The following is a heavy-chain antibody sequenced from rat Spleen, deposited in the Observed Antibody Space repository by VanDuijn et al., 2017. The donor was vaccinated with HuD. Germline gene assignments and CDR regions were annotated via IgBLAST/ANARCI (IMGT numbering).Heavy chain of an antibody. J-gene: IGHJ2*01. Sequence: VQLVESGGGLVQPGRSLKLSCSASGFTFSSYGMHWIRQAPGKGLDWVAYISSTSGTVYADAVKGRFTISRDNAQNTLYLQMNSLRSEDTATYYCTRDPLDYWGQGVMVTVSS. CDR3: TRDPLDY. D-gene: IGHD3-1*01. V-gene: IGHV5-62*01. CDR2: ISSTSGT. CDR1: GFTFSSYG.